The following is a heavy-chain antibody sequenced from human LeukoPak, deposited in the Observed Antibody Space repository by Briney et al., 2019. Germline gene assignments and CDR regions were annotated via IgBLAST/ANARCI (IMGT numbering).Heavy chain of an antibody. Sequence: GGSLRLSCAPSGFTFYTYWTAWVRQAPGKGLEWVANIKEDGSEKNYVDSVKGRFTISRDNARNSLDLQMNSLRTEDTAVYYCARDAYHACWFDPWGQGTLVTVSS. J-gene: IGHJ5*02. V-gene: IGHV3-7*01. D-gene: IGHD2-2*01. CDR3: ARDAYHACWFDP. CDR2: IKEDGSEK. CDR1: GFTFYTYW.